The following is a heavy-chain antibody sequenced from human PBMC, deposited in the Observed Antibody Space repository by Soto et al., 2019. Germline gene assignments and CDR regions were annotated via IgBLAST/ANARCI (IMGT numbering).Heavy chain of an antibody. CDR3: AKGFSGSRYSSLDY. CDR1: GFTFRNYA. J-gene: IGHJ4*02. V-gene: IGHV3-23*01. Sequence: GGSLRLSCAASGFTFRNYAMTWVRQAPGKGLEWVSVITGQSDGTHYADSVKGRLTISRDNSKNTLFLQMNSLRAEDTALYYCAKGFSGSRYSSLDYWGQGTLVTVSS. CDR2: ITGQSDGT. D-gene: IGHD2-15*01.